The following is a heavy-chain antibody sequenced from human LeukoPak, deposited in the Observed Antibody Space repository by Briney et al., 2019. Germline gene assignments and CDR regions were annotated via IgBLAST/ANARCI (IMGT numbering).Heavy chain of an antibody. D-gene: IGHD4-17*01. CDR2: IRGSGDST. CDR3: TMPYGDYVS. CDR1: GFTFSSYA. J-gene: IGHJ5*02. Sequence: GGSLRLSCVASGFTFSSYAMNWVRQAPGKGLEWVSGIRGSGDSTYYADSVKGRFTISRDNSKSTVYLQMNSLRAEETAVYYSTMPYGDYVSWGQGTLVTVSS. V-gene: IGHV3-23*01.